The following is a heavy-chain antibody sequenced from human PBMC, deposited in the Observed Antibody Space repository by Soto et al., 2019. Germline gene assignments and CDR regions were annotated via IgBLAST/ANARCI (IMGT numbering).Heavy chain of an antibody. CDR1: GFTFSSYG. V-gene: IGHV3-30*03. D-gene: IGHD3-10*01. CDR2: ISYDGSLQ. CDR3: ATDRGFGHASVPYS. Sequence: QAQLVESGGGVVQPGRSLRLSCAASGFTFSSYGMHWARQAPGTGLEWVAVISYDGSLQHYADSVKGRFTISRDNSKNMLILQMYSLRAEDTAVYYCATDRGFGHASVPYSWGPGTLVSVSS. J-gene: IGHJ4*02.